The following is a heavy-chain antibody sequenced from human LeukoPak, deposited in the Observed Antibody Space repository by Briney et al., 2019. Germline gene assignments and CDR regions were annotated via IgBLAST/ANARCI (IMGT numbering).Heavy chain of an antibody. J-gene: IGHJ4*02. CDR2: INHSGST. V-gene: IGHV4-34*01. CDR1: GGSFSGYY. Sequence: SETLSLTCAVYGGSFSGYYWSWIRQPPGKGLEWIGEINHSGSTNYNPSLKSRVTISVDTSKNQFSLKLSSVTAADTAVYYCAGHGPPPNEYYFDYWGQGTLVTVSS. D-gene: IGHD1-1*01. CDR3: AGHGPPPNEYYFDY.